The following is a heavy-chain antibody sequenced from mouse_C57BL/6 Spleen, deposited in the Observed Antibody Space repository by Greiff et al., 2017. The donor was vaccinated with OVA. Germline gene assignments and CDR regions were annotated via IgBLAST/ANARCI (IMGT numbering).Heavy chain of an antibody. J-gene: IGHJ3*01. CDR3: TAYSGAY. CDR2: IRLKSDNYAT. D-gene: IGHD2-12*01. V-gene: IGHV6-3*01. Sequence: EVQLQESGGGLVQPGGSMKLSCVASGFTFSNYWMNWVRQSPEKGLEWVAQIRLKSDNYATHYAESVKGRFTISRDDSKSSVYLQMNNLRAEDTGIYYCTAYSGAYWGQGTLVTVSA. CDR1: GFTFSNYW.